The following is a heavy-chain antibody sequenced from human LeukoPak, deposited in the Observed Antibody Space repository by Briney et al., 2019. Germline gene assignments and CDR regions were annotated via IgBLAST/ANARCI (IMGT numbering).Heavy chain of an antibody. CDR2: IRYDGSNK. CDR3: ANDLYGADTSMNT. Sequence: GGSLRLSCAASGFTFSSYGMHWVRQAPGKGLEWVVFIRYDGSNKYYADSVKGRFTISRDNLKNTLYLQMNSLRAEDTAVYYCANDLYGADTSMNTWGQGTLVTVSS. J-gene: IGHJ5*02. D-gene: IGHD5-18*01. CDR1: GFTFSSYG. V-gene: IGHV3-30*02.